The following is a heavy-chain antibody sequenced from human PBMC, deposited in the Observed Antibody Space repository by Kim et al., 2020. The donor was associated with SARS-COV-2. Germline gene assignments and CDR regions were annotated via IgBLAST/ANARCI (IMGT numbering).Heavy chain of an antibody. CDR1: GDSIDTPSYF. Sequence: SETLSLTCTVSGDSIDTPSYFWGWIRQPPGKGLEWIASISYSGSVYYNPSLKSRVTISADTSKHQFSLKLSSVTAADTAVYYCAKHPYFPNRSGYLDYWG. D-gene: IGHD3-22*01. CDR2: ISYSGSV. CDR3: AKHPYFPNRSGYLDY. V-gene: IGHV4-39*01. J-gene: IGHJ4*01.